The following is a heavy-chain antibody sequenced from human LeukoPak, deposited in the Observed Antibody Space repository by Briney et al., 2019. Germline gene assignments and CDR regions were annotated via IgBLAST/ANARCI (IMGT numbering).Heavy chain of an antibody. D-gene: IGHD2-2*01. J-gene: IGHJ6*02. CDR1: GGSFSGYY. CDR3: ARGYCSSTSCYLYYYYGTDV. Sequence: PSETLSLTCAVYGGSFSGYYWSWIRQPPGKGLEWIGEINHSGSTNYNPSLKSRVTISVDTSKNQFSLKLSSVTAADTAVYYCARGYCSSTSCYLYYYYGTDVWGQGTTVTVSS. V-gene: IGHV4-34*01. CDR2: INHSGST.